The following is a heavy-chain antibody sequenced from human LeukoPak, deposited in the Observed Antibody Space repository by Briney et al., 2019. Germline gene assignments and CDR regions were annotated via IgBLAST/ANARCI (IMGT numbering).Heavy chain of an antibody. J-gene: IGHJ3*02. CDR2: IYYSGST. Sequence: GSMRLSCAASGFTFSNYWMSWIRQPPGKGLEWIGYIYYSGSTNYNPSLKSRVTISVDTSKNQFSLKLSSVTAADTAVYYCARHCSGGSCYQAFDIWGQGTMVTVSS. V-gene: IGHV4-59*08. D-gene: IGHD2-15*01. CDR3: ARHCSGGSCYQAFDI. CDR1: GFTFSNYW.